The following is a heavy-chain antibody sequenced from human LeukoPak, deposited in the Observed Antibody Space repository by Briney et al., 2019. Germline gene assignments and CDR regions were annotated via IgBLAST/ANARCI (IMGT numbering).Heavy chain of an antibody. CDR2: IYYSGST. CDR3: ATRPTPRYFDL. J-gene: IGHJ2*01. CDR1: GGSISSSSYX. Sequence: SEXLXXXCTVXGGSISSSSYXWGWHRQPPGRGVEGVGSIYYSGSTYDNPPLKRRVTISVDTTKKQYSLKMRSVTAAEAAVYYCATRPTPRYFDLWGRGTLVTVSS. V-gene: IGHV4-39*01. D-gene: IGHD4-23*01.